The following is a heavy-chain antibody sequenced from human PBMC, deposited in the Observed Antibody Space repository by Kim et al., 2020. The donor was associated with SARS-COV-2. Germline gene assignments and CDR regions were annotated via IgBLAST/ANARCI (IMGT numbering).Heavy chain of an antibody. D-gene: IGHD2-15*01. J-gene: IGHJ5*02. V-gene: IGHV3-74*01. CDR3: ARGSFQQGFDP. CDR2: IKSDGSET. Sequence: GGSLRLSCEASGFTFSSYWMNWVRQGPGKGLVWVSRIKSDGSETYYADSVKDRFTISRDNAKNTLHLQLNSLGVEDTAIYYCARGSFQQGFDPWGQGTIVTVSS. CDR1: GFTFSSYW.